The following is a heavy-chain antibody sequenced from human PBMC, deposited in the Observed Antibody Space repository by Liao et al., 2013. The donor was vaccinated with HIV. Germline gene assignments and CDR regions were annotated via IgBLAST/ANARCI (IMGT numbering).Heavy chain of an antibody. CDR2: IDPSGST. J-gene: IGHJ3*02. CDR1: GGSFISYH. D-gene: IGHD1-26*01. CDR3: ARTSGSDYPDPFVY. V-gene: IGHV4-4*07. Sequence: QVQLQESGPGLVKPSETLSLICSVSGGSFISYHWSWIRQPAGKGLEWIGRIDPSGSTNYNPSLKSRVSMSLDTSRNHFSLKLTSVTAADTAVYFCARTSGSDYPDPFVYLGPRDNGHRLF.